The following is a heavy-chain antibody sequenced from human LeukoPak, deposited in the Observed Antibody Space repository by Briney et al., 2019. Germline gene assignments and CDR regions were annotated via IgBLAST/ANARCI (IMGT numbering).Heavy chain of an antibody. V-gene: IGHV1-2*02. CDR3: PRDLIMGYEQGSFDP. Sequence: ASVKVSCKASGYRFIDYFSHGGLQAPGQGPEGMGWINPNTGYTKYVQRFQGRFTMTRDTSSSTAYMEQSGRNADATAMYFCPRDLIMGYEQGSFDPWGQPTLATVSS. CDR1: GYRFIDYF. D-gene: IGHD2-8*01. J-gene: IGHJ5*02. CDR2: INPNTGYT.